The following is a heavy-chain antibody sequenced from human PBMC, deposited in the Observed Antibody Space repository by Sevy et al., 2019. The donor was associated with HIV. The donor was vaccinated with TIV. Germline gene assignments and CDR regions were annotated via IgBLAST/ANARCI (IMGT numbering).Heavy chain of an antibody. CDR2: IKSKTDGGTT. J-gene: IGHJ3*02. CDR3: TTDPLPARYCSSTSCYRGNDAFDI. V-gene: IGHV3-15*01. CDR1: GFTFSNAW. D-gene: IGHD2-2*02. Sequence: GGSLRLSCAASGFTFSNAWMSWIRQAPGKGLEWVGCIKSKTDGGTTDYAAPVKGRFTISRDDSKNTLYLQMNSLKTEDTAVYYCTTDPLPARYCSSTSCYRGNDAFDIWGQRTMVTVSS.